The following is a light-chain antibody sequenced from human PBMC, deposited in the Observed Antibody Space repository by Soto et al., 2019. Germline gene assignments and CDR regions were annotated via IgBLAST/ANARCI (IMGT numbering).Light chain of an antibody. J-gene: IGKJ4*01. Sequence: EIVFKQSPGTLSLSPGESPTLSCRASQSVSSSYLAWYQQKPGQAPRLLIYAASSRATCIPDRFSGGGSGTDFTLTISRLEPEDFAVYYCQQYGSSVTFGGGTKVDIK. CDR1: QSVSSSY. V-gene: IGKV3-20*01. CDR2: AAS. CDR3: QQYGSSVT.